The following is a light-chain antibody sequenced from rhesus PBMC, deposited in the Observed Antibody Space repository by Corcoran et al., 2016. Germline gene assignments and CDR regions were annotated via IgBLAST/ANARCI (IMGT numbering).Light chain of an antibody. Sequence: QPAPTQPPSVSGSPGQSVTISCTGTTSDVGGYDYVSWFQHHPGKAPKLIIYGVRQRPSGVSDRFSGSKSGSTSSLTISGLQAEDGADYYCCAYTTSSTFIFGAGTRLTVL. CDR2: GVR. J-gene: IGLJ1*01. CDR3: CAYTTSSTFI. V-gene: IGLV2S7*01. CDR1: TSDVGGYDY.